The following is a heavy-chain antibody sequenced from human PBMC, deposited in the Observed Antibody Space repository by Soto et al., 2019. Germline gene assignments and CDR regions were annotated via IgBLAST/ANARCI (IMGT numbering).Heavy chain of an antibody. Sequence: EVQLLESGGNLAQPGGSLRLSCAASGFTFTDYAMTWVRQAPGKGLEWVSSVSASGDISYYADSVKGRFIISRDNSKNTQFRQMNSLRVEDTAVYYCARGDRSGSGSPASYYYSGSDVWGQGTTISVSS. CDR1: GFTFTDYA. CDR2: VSASGDIS. V-gene: IGHV3-23*01. CDR3: ARGDRSGSGSPASYYYSGSDV. D-gene: IGHD3-22*01. J-gene: IGHJ6*02.